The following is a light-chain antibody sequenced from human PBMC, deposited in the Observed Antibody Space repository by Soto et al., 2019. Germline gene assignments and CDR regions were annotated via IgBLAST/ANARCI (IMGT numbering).Light chain of an antibody. CDR2: VDQSGDY. J-gene: IGLJ3*02. CDR3: ETWGSNAWV. CDR1: GGHTSYR. V-gene: IGLV4-60*03. Sequence: QSVLTQPSSASASLGSSIKLACTLSGGHTSYRVAWHQQQPGKAPRFLMQVDQSGDYARGTGIPERFSASSSAADRYITILNLQAEDDADYYWETWGSNAWVFGGGTKLTVL.